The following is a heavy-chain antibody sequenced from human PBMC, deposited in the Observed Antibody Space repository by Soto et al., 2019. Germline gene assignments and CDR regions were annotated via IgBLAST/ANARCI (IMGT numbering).Heavy chain of an antibody. J-gene: IGHJ5*02. D-gene: IGHD4-17*01. V-gene: IGHV4-4*03. CDR1: GGSISSSNW. CDR3: ARVWTTVTNWFDP. CDR2: IYHSGST. Sequence: LRRTLSLTCAVSGGSISSSNWWSWVRQPPGKGLEWIGEIYHSGSTNYNPSLKSRVTISVDKSKNQFSLKLSSVTAADTAVYYCARVWTTVTNWFDPWGQGTLVTVSS.